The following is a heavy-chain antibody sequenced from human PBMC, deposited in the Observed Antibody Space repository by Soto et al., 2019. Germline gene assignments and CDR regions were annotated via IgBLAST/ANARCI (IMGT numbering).Heavy chain of an antibody. D-gene: IGHD3-10*01. CDR2: IIAYNGNT. CDR3: ARVSYYGSGSPINWFDP. CDR1: GYTFTDYY. V-gene: IGHV1-18*04. J-gene: IGHJ5*02. Sequence: GASVKVSCKASGYTFTDYYMLWVRQAPGQGLEWMGWIIAYNGNTNYAQKLQGRVTMTTDTSTSTAYMELRSLRSGDTAVYYCARVSYYGSGSPINWFDPWGQGTLVTSPQ.